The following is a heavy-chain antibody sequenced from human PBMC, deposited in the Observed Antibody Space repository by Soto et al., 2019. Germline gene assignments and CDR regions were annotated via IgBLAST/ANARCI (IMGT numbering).Heavy chain of an antibody. CDR2: INSDGSST. CDR1: GFTFSSYW. D-gene: IGHD3-10*01. J-gene: IGHJ5*02. V-gene: IGHV3-74*01. Sequence: PGGSLRLSCAASGFTFSSYWMHWVRQAPGKGLVWVSRINSDGSSTSYADSVKGRFTISRDNAKNTLYLQMNSLRAEDTAVYYCARAGRGWLQIRGAHWFDPWGQGTLVTVSS. CDR3: ARAGRGWLQIRGAHWFDP.